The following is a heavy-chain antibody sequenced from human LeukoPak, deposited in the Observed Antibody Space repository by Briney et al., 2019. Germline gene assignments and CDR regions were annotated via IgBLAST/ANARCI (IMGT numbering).Heavy chain of an antibody. Sequence: SETLSLTCAVYGGPFSGYYWSWIRQPPGKGLEWIGEINHSGSTNYNPSLKSRVTISVDTSKNQFSLKLSSVTAADTAVYYCARGPGFGELLFRIQPWGQGTLVTVSS. J-gene: IGHJ5*02. CDR3: ARGPGFGELLFRIQP. CDR1: GGPFSGYY. CDR2: INHSGST. V-gene: IGHV4-34*01. D-gene: IGHD3-10*01.